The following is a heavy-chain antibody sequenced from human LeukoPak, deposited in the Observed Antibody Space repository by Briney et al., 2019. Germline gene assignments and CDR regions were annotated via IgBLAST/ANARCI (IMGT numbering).Heavy chain of an antibody. V-gene: IGHV3-74*01. CDR1: GFTVSSNY. D-gene: IGHD5-18*01. Sequence: PGGSLRLSCAASGFTVSSNYMSWVRQAPGEGLVWVSRINTDGTTTTYADSVKGRFTISRDNAKNTLYLQMNSLGAEDTAVYYCARDPWGYRAGVMDLWGQGTLLTVSS. CDR2: INTDGTTT. J-gene: IGHJ4*02. CDR3: ARDPWGYRAGVMDL.